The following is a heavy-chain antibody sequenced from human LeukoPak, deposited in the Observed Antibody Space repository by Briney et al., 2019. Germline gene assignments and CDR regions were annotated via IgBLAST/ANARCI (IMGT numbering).Heavy chain of an antibody. CDR3: ARAPMVRGVIEALDY. CDR1: GFTVSSNY. D-gene: IGHD3-10*01. V-gene: IGHV3-53*01. CDR2: IYSGGST. J-gene: IGHJ4*02. Sequence: PGGSLRLSCAASGFTVSSNYMSWVRQAPGKGLECVSVIYSGGSTYYADSVKGRFTISRDNSKNTLYLQMNSLRAEDTAVYYCARAPMVRGVIEALDYWGQGTLVTVSS.